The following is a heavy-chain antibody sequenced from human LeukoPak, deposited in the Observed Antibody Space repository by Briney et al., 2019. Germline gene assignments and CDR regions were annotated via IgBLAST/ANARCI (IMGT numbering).Heavy chain of an antibody. CDR3: AWSKSWYYTDAFYI. D-gene: IGHD6-13*01. CDR1: GFTFSSHW. Sequence: GGSLRLSCAASGFTFSSHWMHWVRQAPGKGLVWVSRITGDGSNTTYEDSVKGRFTISRDNAKNTLYLQMNSLRDEDTAVYHCAWSKSWYYTDAFYIWGQGTMVTVSS. J-gene: IGHJ3*02. V-gene: IGHV3-74*03. CDR2: ITGDGSNT.